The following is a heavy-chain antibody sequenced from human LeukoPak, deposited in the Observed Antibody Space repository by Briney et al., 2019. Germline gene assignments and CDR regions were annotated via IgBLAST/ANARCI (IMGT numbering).Heavy chain of an antibody. CDR2: IYYSGST. Sequence: SETLSLTCTDSGVSISSYYWSWIRQPPGKGLEWIGYIYYSGSTNYNPSLKSRVTISVDTSKNQFSLKLSSVTAADTAVCYCARDGVAMVRGLGFDPWGQGTLVTVSS. CDR3: ARDGVAMVRGLGFDP. CDR1: GVSISSYY. V-gene: IGHV4-59*01. J-gene: IGHJ5*02. D-gene: IGHD3-10*01.